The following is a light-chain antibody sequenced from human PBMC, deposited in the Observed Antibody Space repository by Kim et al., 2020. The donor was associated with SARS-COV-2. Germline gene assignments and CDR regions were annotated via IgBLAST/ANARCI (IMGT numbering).Light chain of an antibody. CDR3: QQYGSSPYT. CDR2: GAS. J-gene: IGKJ2*01. CDR1: QSVTSDY. V-gene: IGKV3-20*01. Sequence: LSPGERATLSCRASQSVTSDYLAWHQQKPGQAPRLLIYGASSRATGIPDRFSGSGSGTDFSLTISTLESEDFAVYYCQQYGSSPYTFGQGTKLE.